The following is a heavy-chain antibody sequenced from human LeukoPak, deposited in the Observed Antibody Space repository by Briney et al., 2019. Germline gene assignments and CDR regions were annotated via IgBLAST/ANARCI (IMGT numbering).Heavy chain of an antibody. CDR3: AREAGSADH. D-gene: IGHD6-25*01. Sequence: GGSLRLSCSASGFAFSSYGMNWVRQAPGKGLEWVSYISASSGTIFYADSVKGRFTVSRDNAKNSLYLQMISLRAEDTGVYYCAREAGSADHWGQGTLVTVSS. CDR1: GFAFSSYG. CDR2: ISASSGTI. J-gene: IGHJ4*02. V-gene: IGHV3-48*01.